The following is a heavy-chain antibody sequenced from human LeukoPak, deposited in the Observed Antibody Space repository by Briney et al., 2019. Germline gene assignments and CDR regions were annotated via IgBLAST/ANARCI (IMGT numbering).Heavy chain of an antibody. CDR2: ISYDGSNK. CDR1: GFTFSSYA. V-gene: IGHV3-30-3*01. Sequence: PGGSLRLSCAASGFTFSSYAMHWVRQAPGKGLEWVEVISYDGSNKYYADSVKGRFTISRDSSKNTLYLQMNSLRAEDTAVYYCAREHSGWYEYYFDYWGQGTLVTVSS. D-gene: IGHD6-19*01. CDR3: AREHSGWYEYYFDY. J-gene: IGHJ4*02.